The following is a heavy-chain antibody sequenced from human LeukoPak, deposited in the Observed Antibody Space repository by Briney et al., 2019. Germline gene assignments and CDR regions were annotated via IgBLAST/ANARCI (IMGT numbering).Heavy chain of an antibody. CDR2: ISGSGGST. D-gene: IGHD3-16*01. V-gene: IGHV3-23*01. J-gene: IGHJ6*02. CDR3: AKGGKTYSPSYDYYGMDV. Sequence: PGGSLRLSCAASGFTFSSYAMSWVRQAPGKGLEWVSAISGSGGSTYYADSVKGRFTISRDNSKNTLYLQMNSLRAEDTAVYYCAKGGKTYSPSYDYYGMDVWGQGTTVTVSS. CDR1: GFTFSSYA.